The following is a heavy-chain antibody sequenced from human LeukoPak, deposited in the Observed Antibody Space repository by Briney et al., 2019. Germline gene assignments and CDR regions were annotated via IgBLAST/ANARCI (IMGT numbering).Heavy chain of an antibody. CDR3: AKANWVSNADAVF. V-gene: IGHV3-23*01. CDR1: GFSFSSYA. J-gene: IGHJ4*02. D-gene: IGHD1-1*01. CDR2: LRGNGDT. Sequence: GGSLTLSCAASGFSFSSYARSWVREAPARGLEWVSSLRGNGDTFYADSVKGRFTLSRDDSRNTVYLQLNNLRVEDTAVYYCAKANWVSNADAVFWGQGTVVTVSS.